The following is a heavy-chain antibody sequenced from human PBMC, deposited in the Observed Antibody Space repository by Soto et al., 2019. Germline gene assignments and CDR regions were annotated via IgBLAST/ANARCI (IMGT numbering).Heavy chain of an antibody. CDR2: INSRGGST. CDR3: ARESGGSKSFDC. Sequence: ASVKVSCKASGYTFTSYYMHWVRQAPGQGLEWMGIINSRGGSTNYAQKFQGRVTMTRDTSTSTVYMELSSLRSEDTAVYYCARESGGSKSFDCWGQGTLVTVSS. CDR1: GYTFTSYY. J-gene: IGHJ4*02. V-gene: IGHV1-46*01. D-gene: IGHD3-3*01.